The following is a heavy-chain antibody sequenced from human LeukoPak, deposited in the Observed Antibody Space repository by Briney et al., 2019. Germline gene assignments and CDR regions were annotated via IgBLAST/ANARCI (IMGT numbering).Heavy chain of an antibody. CDR1: GFTFSSHG. CDR3: ARDVSGYYSFDY. Sequence: GGSLRLSCVASGFTFSSHGMHWVRQAPGKGLEWVAVISYDGSNYYHADSVKGRFTISRDNSKNTLYLQMNSLRAEDTAVYSCARDVSGYYSFDYWGQGTLVTVSP. J-gene: IGHJ4*02. D-gene: IGHD3-22*01. CDR2: ISYDGSNY. V-gene: IGHV3-30*03.